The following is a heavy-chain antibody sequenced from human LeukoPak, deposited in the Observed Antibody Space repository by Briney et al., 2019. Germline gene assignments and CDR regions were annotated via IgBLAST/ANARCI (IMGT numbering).Heavy chain of an antibody. D-gene: IGHD2-21*02. Sequence: GGSLRLSCAASGFTFSSYAMHWVRQAPGKGLESVSAISSNGGSTYYANSVKGRFTISRDNSKNTLYLQMGSLRAEDMAVYYCARDLCGGDCYFDYWGQGTLVTVSS. V-gene: IGHV3-64*01. J-gene: IGHJ4*02. CDR2: ISSNGGST. CDR1: GFTFSSYA. CDR3: ARDLCGGDCYFDY.